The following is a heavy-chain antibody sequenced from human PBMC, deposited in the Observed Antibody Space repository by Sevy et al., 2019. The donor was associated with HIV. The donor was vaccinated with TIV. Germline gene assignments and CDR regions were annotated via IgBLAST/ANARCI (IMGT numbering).Heavy chain of an antibody. D-gene: IGHD6-6*01. CDR2: IYSGGST. CDR1: GFTVSSNY. V-gene: IGHV3-53*01. CDR3: ARDRVYHYYYYGMDV. Sequence: GESLKISCAASGFTVSSNYMSWVRQAPGKGLERVSVIYSGGSTYYADSVKGRFTISRDNSKNTLYLQMNSLRAEDTAVYYCARDRVYHYYYYGMDVWGQGTTVTVSS. J-gene: IGHJ6*02.